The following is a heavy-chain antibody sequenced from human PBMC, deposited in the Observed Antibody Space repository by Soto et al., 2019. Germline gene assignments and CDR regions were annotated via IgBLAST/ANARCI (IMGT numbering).Heavy chain of an antibody. CDR1: GFTFSSND. V-gene: IGHV3-48*01. D-gene: IGHD3-22*01. Sequence: GGSLRLSCAAAGFTFSSNDMNWVRQAPGKGLEWVSYISSSSSPIYYADSVRGRFTISRDNAKNSLYLQMNSLRAEDTAVYYCAKGADSFESSGHNLEYFQHWGQGTLDTVS. CDR2: ISSSSSPI. CDR3: AKGADSFESSGHNLEYFQH. J-gene: IGHJ1*01.